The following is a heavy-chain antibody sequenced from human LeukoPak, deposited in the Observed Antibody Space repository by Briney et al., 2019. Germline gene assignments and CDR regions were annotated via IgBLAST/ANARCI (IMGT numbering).Heavy chain of an antibody. J-gene: IGHJ5*02. CDR1: GGSISSSSYY. Sequence: PSETLSLTCTVSGGSISSSSYYWGWIRQPPGKGLEWIGSIYYSASTYYNPSLKSRVTISVDTSKNQFSLKLSSVTAADTAVYYCAREKKTGTTRWFDPWGQGTLVAVSS. D-gene: IGHD1-14*01. V-gene: IGHV4-39*02. CDR2: IYYSAST. CDR3: AREKKTGTTRWFDP.